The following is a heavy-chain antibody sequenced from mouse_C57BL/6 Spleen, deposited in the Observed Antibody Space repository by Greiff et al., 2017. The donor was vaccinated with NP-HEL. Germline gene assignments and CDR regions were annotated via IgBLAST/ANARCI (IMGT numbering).Heavy chain of an antibody. V-gene: IGHV3-6*01. Sequence: EVQLMESGPGLVKPSQSLSLTCSVTGYSITSGYYWNWIRQFPGNKLEWMGYISYDGSNNYNPSLKNRISITRDTSKNQFFLKLNSVTTEDTATYYCARVSDYDGGVGYWGQGTTLTVSS. CDR3: ARVSDYDGGVGY. CDR1: GYSITSGYY. D-gene: IGHD2-4*01. CDR2: ISYDGSN. J-gene: IGHJ2*01.